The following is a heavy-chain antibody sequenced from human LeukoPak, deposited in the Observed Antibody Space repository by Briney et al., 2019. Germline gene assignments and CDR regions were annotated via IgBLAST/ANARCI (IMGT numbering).Heavy chain of an antibody. J-gene: IGHJ3*02. CDR2: IYSGGST. Sequence: GGSLRLSCAASGLTVRNNYMSWVRQSPGKGLEWVSVIYSGGSTYYADSVKGRFTISRDNSKNTLYLQMNSLRAEDTAVYYCASRDYYDSSGYYDAFDIWGQGTMVTVSS. D-gene: IGHD3-22*01. CDR1: GLTVRNNY. CDR3: ASRDYYDSSGYYDAFDI. V-gene: IGHV3-53*01.